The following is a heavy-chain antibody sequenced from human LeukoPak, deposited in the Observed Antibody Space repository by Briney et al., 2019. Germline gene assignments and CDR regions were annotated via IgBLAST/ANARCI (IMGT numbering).Heavy chain of an antibody. J-gene: IGHJ4*02. D-gene: IGHD6-13*01. CDR3: ARGRIAAVGPIDY. Sequence: GGSLRLSCAASGFTFSSYWMSRVRQAPGKGLEWVANIKQDGSEKYYVDSVKGRFTISRDNAKNSLYLQMNSLRAEDTAVYYCARGRIAAVGPIDYWGQGTLVTVSS. V-gene: IGHV3-7*01. CDR1: GFTFSSYW. CDR2: IKQDGSEK.